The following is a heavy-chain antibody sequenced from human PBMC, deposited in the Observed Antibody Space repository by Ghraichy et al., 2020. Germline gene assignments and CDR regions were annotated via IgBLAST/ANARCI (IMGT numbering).Heavy chain of an antibody. D-gene: IGHD5-18*01. CDR1: GFTFNTYY. CDR3: GRGGYIYGSNPVDY. V-gene: IGHV3-7*04. J-gene: IGHJ4*02. Sequence: GGSLRLPCVASGFTFNTYYMTWVRQAPGKGLEWVANIKQDGSEKYYVDSVKGRFTVSRDNAKDSVYLQMNSLRAEDTAVYYCGRGGYIYGSNPVDYWGQGTQVTVSS. CDR2: IKQDGSEK.